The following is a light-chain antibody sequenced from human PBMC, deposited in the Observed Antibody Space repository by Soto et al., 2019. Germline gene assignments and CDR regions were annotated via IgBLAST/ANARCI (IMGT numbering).Light chain of an antibody. Sequence: DIQMTQSPSTLSASVGDRVTITCRASQSISSWFAWYQQKPGKAPKLLIYKASSLESGVPSRFSGSGSGTEFTLTISRLQPDDFATYYCQKYNSSPTFGQGTKVEIK. V-gene: IGKV1-5*03. CDR2: KAS. CDR3: QKYNSSPT. CDR1: QSISSW. J-gene: IGKJ1*01.